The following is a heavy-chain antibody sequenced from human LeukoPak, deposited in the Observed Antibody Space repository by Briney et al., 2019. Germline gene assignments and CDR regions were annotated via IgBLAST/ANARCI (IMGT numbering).Heavy chain of an antibody. CDR1: GFTVSTNY. Sequence: GGSLRLSCVASGFTVSTNYMTWVRQSPGKGLEWVSVIYNNDRTYYADSVKGRFTISRDSSKNTLYLQMNSLRAEDTAVYYCARSGGEGGWYFDLWGRGTLVTVSS. CDR2: IYNNDRT. D-gene: IGHD2-21*01. CDR3: ARSGGEGGWYFDL. J-gene: IGHJ2*01. V-gene: IGHV3-53*01.